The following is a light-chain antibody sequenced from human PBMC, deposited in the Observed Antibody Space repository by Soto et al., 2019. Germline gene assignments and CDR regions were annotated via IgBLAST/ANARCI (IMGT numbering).Light chain of an antibody. CDR3: KQGLQTLYP. CDR1: QSLLHSNGYNY. Sequence: DIVMTQSPLSLPVTPGEPASISCRSSQSLLHSNGYNYLDWYLQKPGQSPQLLIYLGSNRASVGPDRFRGSGAGTEDTLKISRVEAEDVGVYYGKQGLQTLYPLRQGTKLGIK. CDR2: LGS. J-gene: IGKJ2*01. V-gene: IGKV2-28*01.